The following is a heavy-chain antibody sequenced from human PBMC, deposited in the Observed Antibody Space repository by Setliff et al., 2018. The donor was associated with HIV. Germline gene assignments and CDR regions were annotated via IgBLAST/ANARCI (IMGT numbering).Heavy chain of an antibody. V-gene: IGHV1-69*13. CDR1: GGTFTSSA. Sequence: ASVKVSCKASGGTFTSSAISWVRQARGQGLEWMGAIIPHFDAPRYAQKFQGRVTITADQSTSTAYMELSGLTSEDTAVYYCASPRLDWSFSHFDYWGQVTPVTVSS. D-gene: IGHD3-9*01. CDR2: IIPHFDAP. CDR3: ASPRLDWSFSHFDY. J-gene: IGHJ4*02.